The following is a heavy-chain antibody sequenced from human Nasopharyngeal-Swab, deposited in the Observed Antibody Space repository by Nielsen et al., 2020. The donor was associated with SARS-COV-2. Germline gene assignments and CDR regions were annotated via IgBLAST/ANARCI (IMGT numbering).Heavy chain of an antibody. CDR2: ISWNSGSI. J-gene: IGHJ5*02. D-gene: IGHD6-13*01. V-gene: IGHV3-9*01. Sequence: GGSLRLSCAASGFTFDDYAMHWVRQAPGKGLEWVSGISWNSGSIGYADSVKGRFTISRDNAKNSLYLQMNSLRAEDTAVYYCARDNFGSSSWGQGTLVTVSS. CDR3: ARDNFGSSS. CDR1: GFTFDDYA.